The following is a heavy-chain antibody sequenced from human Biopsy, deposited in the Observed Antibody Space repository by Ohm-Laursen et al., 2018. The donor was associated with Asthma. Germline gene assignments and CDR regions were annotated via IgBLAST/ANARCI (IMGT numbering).Heavy chain of an antibody. CDR2: IYYTGSD. CDR1: GGSVSTGSYY. CDR3: AKARCYYYYCDMEV. D-gene: IGHD3-16*02. J-gene: IGHJ6*02. Sequence: GTLSLTCTVSGGSVSTGSYYWSWIRQPPGKGLEWLGYIYYTGSDNYNPSLKSRVTISVDTSKNQFSLRLNSVTAADTAVLYCAKARCYYYYCDMEVWGQGTTVTVSS. V-gene: IGHV4-61*01.